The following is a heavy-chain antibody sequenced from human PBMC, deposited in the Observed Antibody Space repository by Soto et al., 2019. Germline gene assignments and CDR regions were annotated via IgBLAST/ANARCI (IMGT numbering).Heavy chain of an antibody. Sequence: XETLSLTCAVYGGSFSGYYWSWIRQPPGKGLEWIGEINHSGSTNYNPSLKSRVTISVDTSKNQFSLKLSSVTAADTAVYYCARTYSSGWYNWFDHWGQGTLVTVSS. V-gene: IGHV4-34*01. CDR2: INHSGST. J-gene: IGHJ5*02. CDR1: GGSFSGYY. CDR3: ARTYSSGWYNWFDH. D-gene: IGHD6-19*01.